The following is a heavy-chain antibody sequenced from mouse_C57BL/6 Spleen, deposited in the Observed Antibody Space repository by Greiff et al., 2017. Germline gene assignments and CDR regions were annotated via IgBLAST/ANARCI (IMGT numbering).Heavy chain of an antibody. CDR3: ATDGNYPAWFAY. Sequence: EVQLQQSGPELVKPGASVKMSCKASGYTFTDYNMHWVKQSHGKSLEWIGYINPNNGGTSYNQKFKGKATLTVNKSSSTAYMELRSLTSEDSAVYYCATDGNYPAWFAYWGQGTLVTVSA. CDR1: GYTFTDYN. V-gene: IGHV1-22*01. CDR2: INPNNGGT. D-gene: IGHD2-1*01. J-gene: IGHJ3*01.